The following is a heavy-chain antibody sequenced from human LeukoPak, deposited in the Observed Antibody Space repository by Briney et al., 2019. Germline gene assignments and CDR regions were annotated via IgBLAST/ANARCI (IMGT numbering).Heavy chain of an antibody. Sequence: GGSLRLSCAASGFTFNSHAMYWVRQAPGKGLEWVSGIVGSGGSSYYAESVRGRFTISRDNSKNTVYMQMNSLRGEDTAVYYCAKTTFGYSSGRSPGWPVDYWGQGTVVTVSS. CDR1: GFTFNSHA. CDR3: AKTTFGYSSGRSPGWPVDY. CDR2: IVGSGGSS. D-gene: IGHD6-19*01. J-gene: IGHJ4*02. V-gene: IGHV3-23*01.